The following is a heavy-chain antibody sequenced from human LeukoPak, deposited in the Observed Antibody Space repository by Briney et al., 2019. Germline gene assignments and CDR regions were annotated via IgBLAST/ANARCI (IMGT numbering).Heavy chain of an antibody. J-gene: IGHJ4*02. V-gene: IGHV3-23*01. CDR1: GFTFSSYA. D-gene: IGHD6-6*01. CDR2: ISGSGGST. Sequence: GSLRLSCAASGFTFSSYAMSWVRQAPGKGLEWVSAISGSGGSTYYADSVKGRFTISRDNSKNTLYLQMNSLRAEDTAVYYCARLQGIAARPDLGDYWGQGTLVTVSS. CDR3: ARLQGIAARPDLGDY.